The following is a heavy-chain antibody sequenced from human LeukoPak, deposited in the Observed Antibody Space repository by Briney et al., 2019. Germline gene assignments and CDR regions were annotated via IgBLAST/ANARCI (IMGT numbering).Heavy chain of an antibody. CDR3: ATQSPDYSIGPSYGSFTI. CDR1: GFIFHNYA. D-gene: IGHD3-10*01. CDR2: IGASGDHI. Sequence: GGSLRLSCEASGFIFHNYAMAWVRQAPGKGLEYASSIGASGDHIYYGGSVKGRFTISRDNSKNTLFLQMNSLRAEDTALYYCATQSPDYSIGPSYGSFTIWGQGTKVTVSS. J-gene: IGHJ3*02. V-gene: IGHV3-23*01.